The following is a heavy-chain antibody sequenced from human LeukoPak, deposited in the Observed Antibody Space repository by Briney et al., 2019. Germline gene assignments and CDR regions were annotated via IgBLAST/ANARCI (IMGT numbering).Heavy chain of an antibody. CDR1: GYTFTSYG. V-gene: IGHV1-18*01. CDR3: ARDQYDFWSGYYGV. D-gene: IGHD3-3*01. Sequence: GASVTVSCKASGYTFTSYGISWVRQAPGQGLEWMGWISAYNGNTNYAQKLQGRVTMTTDTSTSTAYMELRSLRSDDTAVYYCARDQYDFWSGYYGVWGQGTLVTVSS. CDR2: ISAYNGNT. J-gene: IGHJ4*02.